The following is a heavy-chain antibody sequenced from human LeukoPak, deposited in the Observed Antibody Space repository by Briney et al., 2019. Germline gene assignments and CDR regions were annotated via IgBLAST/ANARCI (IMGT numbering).Heavy chain of an antibody. CDR2: IYASGIT. D-gene: IGHD3-9*01. V-gene: IGHV4-59*01. Sequence: PSETLSLTCTVSGGSLSSYYWRWIRQPPGGGPAWIGYIYASGITNHNPSLKSRATISVDPSKNQFTLKLSSVTAADTAVYYCARGRPGYYYFDYWGQGTLVTVSS. CDR3: ARGRPGYYYFDY. J-gene: IGHJ4*02. CDR1: GGSLSSYY.